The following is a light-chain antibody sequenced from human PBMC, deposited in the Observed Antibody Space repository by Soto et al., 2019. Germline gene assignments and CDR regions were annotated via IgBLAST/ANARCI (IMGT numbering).Light chain of an antibody. Sequence: EIVMTQSPATLSVSPGESATLSCRASQSISSNLAWYLQKPGQAPTLLIYGASTRSAGITATFSGSGSGTDFTLAISSLQSESCAVYYCQQDYNWPPSFGHGTKVEIK. CDR3: QQDYNWPPS. CDR1: QSISSN. J-gene: IGKJ1*01. CDR2: GAS. V-gene: IGKV3-15*01.